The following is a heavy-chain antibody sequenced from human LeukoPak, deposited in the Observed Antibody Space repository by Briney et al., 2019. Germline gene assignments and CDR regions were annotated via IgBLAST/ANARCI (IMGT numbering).Heavy chain of an antibody. J-gene: IGHJ4*02. CDR1: GFTFSSYW. D-gene: IGHD3-22*01. Sequence: GGSLRLSCAASGFTFSSYWMSWVRQAPGKGLEWVANIKQDGSEKYYVDSVKGRFTISRDNAKNSLYLQMNSLRAEDTAVYYCAREIPGYDSSFDYWGQGTLVTVSS. V-gene: IGHV3-7*01. CDR3: AREIPGYDSSFDY. CDR2: IKQDGSEK.